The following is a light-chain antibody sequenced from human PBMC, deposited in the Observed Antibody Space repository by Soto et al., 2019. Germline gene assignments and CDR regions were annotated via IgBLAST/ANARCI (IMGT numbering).Light chain of an antibody. CDR2: EVS. CDR3: SSYTTSPSFLL. J-gene: IGLJ2*01. Sequence: QSALTQPASVSGSPGQSITISCTGTSSDIGNYDFVSWYQQVPGTAPKAMIYEVSSRPSGVSNRFSGSKSGNTASLTISGLQAEDEAYYYCSSYTTSPSFLLFGGGTKVTLL. CDR1: SSDIGNYDF. V-gene: IGLV2-14*01.